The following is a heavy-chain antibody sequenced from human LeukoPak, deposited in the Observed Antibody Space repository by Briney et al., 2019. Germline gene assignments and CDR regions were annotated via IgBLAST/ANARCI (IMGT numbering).Heavy chain of an antibody. CDR1: GGSISSYY. Sequence: PSETLSLTCTVSGGSISSYYWGWIRQPPGKGLEWIGYIYYSGSTNYNPSLKSRVTISVDTSKNQFSLKLSSVTAADTAVYYCARGIWAPLDAFDIWGQGTMVTVSS. D-gene: IGHD7-27*01. CDR2: IYYSGST. V-gene: IGHV4-59*01. CDR3: ARGIWAPLDAFDI. J-gene: IGHJ3*02.